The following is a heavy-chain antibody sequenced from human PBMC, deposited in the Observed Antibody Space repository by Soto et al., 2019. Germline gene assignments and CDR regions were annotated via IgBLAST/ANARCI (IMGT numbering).Heavy chain of an antibody. Sequence: GGSLRLSCAASGFTFSSYAMSWVRQAPGKGLEWVSAISGSGGSTYYADSVKGRFTISRDNSKNTLYLQMNSLRAEDTAVYYCAKSQKPGRGYSYGYFDYWGQGTLVTVSS. CDR1: GFTFSSYA. CDR3: AKSQKPGRGYSYGYFDY. CDR2: ISGSGGST. D-gene: IGHD5-18*01. J-gene: IGHJ4*02. V-gene: IGHV3-23*01.